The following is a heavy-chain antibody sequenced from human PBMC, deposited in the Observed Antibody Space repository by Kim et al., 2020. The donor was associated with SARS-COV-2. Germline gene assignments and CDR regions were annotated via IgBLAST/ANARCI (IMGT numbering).Heavy chain of an antibody. Sequence: GGSLRLSCAASGFTFSDYYMSWIRQAPGKGLEWVSYISSSGSTIYYADSVKGRFTISRDNAKNSLYLQMNSLRAEDTAVYYCARDHGRLRLGELSSYGMDVWGQGTTVTVSS. D-gene: IGHD3-16*02. CDR3: ARDHGRLRLGELSSYGMDV. CDR1: GFTFSDYY. V-gene: IGHV3-11*01. J-gene: IGHJ6*02. CDR2: ISSSGSTI.